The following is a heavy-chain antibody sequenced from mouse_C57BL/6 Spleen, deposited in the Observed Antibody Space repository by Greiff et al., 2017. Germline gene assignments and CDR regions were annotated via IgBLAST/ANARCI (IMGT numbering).Heavy chain of an antibody. CDR3: AREGTMVTHYWYFEV. J-gene: IGHJ1*03. V-gene: IGHV1-53*01. Sequence: QVQLQQPGTELVKPGASVKLSCKASGYTFTSYWMHWVKQRPGQGLEWIGNINPSNGGTNYNEKFKSKATLTVDKSSSTAYMQLSSLTSEDSAVYYCAREGTMVTHYWYFEVWGTGTTVTVSS. CDR2: INPSNGGT. CDR1: GYTFTSYW. D-gene: IGHD2-2*01.